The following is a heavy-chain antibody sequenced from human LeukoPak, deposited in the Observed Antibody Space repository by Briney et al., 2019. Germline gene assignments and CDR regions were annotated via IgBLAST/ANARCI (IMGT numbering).Heavy chain of an antibody. J-gene: IGHJ4*02. CDR2: ISGSGGST. CDR3: AKWSVAGSPFDY. D-gene: IGHD6-19*01. Sequence: GRSLRLPCAASGFTFSSYAMSWVRQAPGKGLEWVSAISGSGGSTYYADSVKGRFTISRDNSKNTLYLQMNSLRAEDTAVYYCAKWSVAGSPFDYWGQGTLVTVSS. CDR1: GFTFSSYA. V-gene: IGHV3-23*01.